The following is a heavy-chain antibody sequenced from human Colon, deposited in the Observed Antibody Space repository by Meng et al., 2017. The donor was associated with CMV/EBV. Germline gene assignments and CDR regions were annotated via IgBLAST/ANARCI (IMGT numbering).Heavy chain of an antibody. CDR3: ARAKEYQLRSWFDP. V-gene: IGHV3-21*01. J-gene: IGHJ5*02. CDR1: GFTFKTYN. CDR2: ISTSGSHI. Sequence: GGSLRLSCAASGFTFKTYNMNWVRQAPGKGLEWVSSISTSGSHIYYAESVKGRFTISRDNANNSLYLQMNSLRAEDTAFYYCARAKEYQLRSWFDPWGQGTLVTVSS. D-gene: IGHD2-2*01.